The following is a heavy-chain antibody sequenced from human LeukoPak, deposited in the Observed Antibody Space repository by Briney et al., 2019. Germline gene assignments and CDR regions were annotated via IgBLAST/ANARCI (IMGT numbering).Heavy chain of an antibody. CDR3: TSALNIKTHY. D-gene: IGHD3-16*01. CDR2: VNPDGSIT. V-gene: IGHV3-74*01. Sequence: GGSLRLSCAATGVTLNTVWMHWVRQAPGKGLVWVSGVNPDGSITNYADSVKGRFTISRDNAKKTLYLQMNSLRAEDTALYYCTSALNIKTHYWGQGTLVTVSS. CDR1: GVTLNTVW. J-gene: IGHJ4*02.